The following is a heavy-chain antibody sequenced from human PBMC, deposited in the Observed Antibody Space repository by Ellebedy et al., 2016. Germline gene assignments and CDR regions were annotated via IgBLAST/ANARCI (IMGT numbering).Heavy chain of an antibody. Sequence: SGPTLVKPTQTLTLTCTFSRFSLSSSGMCVSWIRQPPGKALEWLALIDWDDDKYYSTSLKTRLTLSKDTSKNQVVLTMTNMDPVDTATYYCARTRSIEATMSYFDYWGQGTLVTVSS. CDR1: RFSLSSSGMC. CDR2: IDWDDDK. CDR3: ARTRSIEATMSYFDY. J-gene: IGHJ4*02. D-gene: IGHD6-13*01. V-gene: IGHV2-70*01.